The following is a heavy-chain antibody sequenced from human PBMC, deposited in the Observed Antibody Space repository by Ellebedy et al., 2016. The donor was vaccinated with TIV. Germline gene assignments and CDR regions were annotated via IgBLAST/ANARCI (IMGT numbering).Heavy chain of an antibody. CDR3: ARPDIIRPGPYYFDY. Sequence: ASVKVSCXASGYTFTNYGISWVRQAPGQGLEWMGWISAYNGNTNYAQKFQGRVTITADKSTSTAYMELSSLRSEDTAVYYCARPDIIRPGPYYFDYWGQGTLVTVSS. CDR2: ISAYNGNT. J-gene: IGHJ4*02. V-gene: IGHV1-18*04. CDR1: GYTFTNYG. D-gene: IGHD3-9*01.